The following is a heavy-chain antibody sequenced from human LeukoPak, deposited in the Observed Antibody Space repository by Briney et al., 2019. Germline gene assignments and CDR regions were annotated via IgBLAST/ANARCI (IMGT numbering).Heavy chain of an antibody. CDR3: ARDSGAFSNYVNVY. V-gene: IGHV3-53*05. J-gene: IGHJ4*02. CDR1: GLTVSNTY. D-gene: IGHD4-11*01. Sequence: PGGSLRLSCAASGLTVSNTYMSWVRQAPGEGLEWVSVIYSGGTTYYADSVKGRFTISRDNSKNTLYLQMNSLRAEDTAVYFCARDSGAFSNYVNVYWGQGTLVSVSS. CDR2: IYSGGTT.